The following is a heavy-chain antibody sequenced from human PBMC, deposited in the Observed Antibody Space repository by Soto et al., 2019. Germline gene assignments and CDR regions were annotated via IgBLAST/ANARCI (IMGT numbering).Heavy chain of an antibody. V-gene: IGHV3-33*01. D-gene: IGHD6-19*01. CDR3: ARDPIKGYSSGWYPFDY. CDR2: IWYDGSNK. J-gene: IGHJ4*02. CDR1: GFTFSSYG. Sequence: QVQLVESGGGVVQPGRSLRPSCAASGFTFSSYGMHWVRQAPGKGLEWVAVIWYDGSNKYYADSVKGRFTISRDNSKNTLYLQMNSLRAEDTAVYYCARDPIKGYSSGWYPFDYWGQGTLVTVSS.